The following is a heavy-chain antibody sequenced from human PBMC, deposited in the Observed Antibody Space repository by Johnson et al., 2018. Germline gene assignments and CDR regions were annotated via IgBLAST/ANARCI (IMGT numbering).Heavy chain of an antibody. CDR1: GFSFSSYA. V-gene: IGHV3-30-3*01. Sequence: VQLVESGGGVVQPGRSLRLSCAASGFSFSSYAMHWVRQAPGKGLKWVAVISYDGSSKYYADSVKGRFTISRDNSKNTLYMQMNSLRAEDTAVYYCARESESNYYYYMDVWGKGTTVTVSS. J-gene: IGHJ6*03. CDR3: ARESESNYYYYMDV. CDR2: ISYDGSSK.